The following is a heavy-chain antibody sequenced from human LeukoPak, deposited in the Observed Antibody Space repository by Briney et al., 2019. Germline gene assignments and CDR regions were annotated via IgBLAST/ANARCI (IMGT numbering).Heavy chain of an antibody. CDR1: GGSFSGYY. V-gene: IGHV4-34*01. D-gene: IGHD3-16*02. CDR2: INHSGST. CDR3: ARHRGDYVWGSYRYHDFDI. J-gene: IGHJ3*02. Sequence: SETLSLTCAVYGGSFSGYYWSWIRQPPAKGLEWIGEINHSGSTNYNPSLKSRVTISVDTSKDTSSLQLSSVTAADTAVYSCARHRGDYVWGSYRYHDFDIWGQGTMVTVSS.